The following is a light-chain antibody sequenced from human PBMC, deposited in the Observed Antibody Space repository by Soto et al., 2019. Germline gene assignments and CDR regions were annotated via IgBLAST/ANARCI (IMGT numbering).Light chain of an antibody. CDR2: GAS. Sequence: EIVFTQSPGTLSLSPGERATLSCRASQSVSSSYLAWYQQKPGQAPRLLIYGASSRATGIPDRFSGRGSGTDFTLTISRLEPEDFAVYYCQQYGSSSTFGQGTKVDIK. V-gene: IGKV3-20*01. CDR1: QSVSSSY. CDR3: QQYGSSST. J-gene: IGKJ1*01.